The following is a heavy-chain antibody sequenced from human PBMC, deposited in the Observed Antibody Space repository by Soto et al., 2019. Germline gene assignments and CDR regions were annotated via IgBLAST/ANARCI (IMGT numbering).Heavy chain of an antibody. Sequence: EVQLLESGGGLVQPGGSLRLSCAASGFTFSSYAMSWVRQAPGKGLEWVSAISGSGGSTYYADSVKGRFTISRDNSKNTQYLHMNSLRAEDTAVYYWAKDVSRWRGWYGNFYYWGQGTLVTGSS. D-gene: IGHD6-19*01. J-gene: IGHJ4*02. CDR1: GFTFSSYA. V-gene: IGHV3-23*01. CDR2: ISGSGGST. CDR3: AKDVSRWRGWYGNFYY.